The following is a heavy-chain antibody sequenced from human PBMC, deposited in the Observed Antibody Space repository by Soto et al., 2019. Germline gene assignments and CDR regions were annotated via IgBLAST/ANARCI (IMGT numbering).Heavy chain of an antibody. Sequence: GGALRLYCAASGFIFSDYYMSWIRQAPGKGLEWISDISNSNSFTNYADSVKGRFTISRDNAKNSLYLQMNSLRAEDTAVYYCARGGSSSDYWGQGTLVTVSS. CDR1: GFIFSDYY. D-gene: IGHD6-6*01. CDR2: ISNSNSFT. J-gene: IGHJ4*02. CDR3: ARGGSSSDY. V-gene: IGHV3-11*06.